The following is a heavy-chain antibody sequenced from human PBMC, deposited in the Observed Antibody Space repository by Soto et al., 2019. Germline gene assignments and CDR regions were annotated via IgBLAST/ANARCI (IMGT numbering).Heavy chain of an antibody. CDR3: AGWGGHDYNY. J-gene: IGHJ4*02. D-gene: IGHD3-16*01. CDR2: INPDGSVG. Sequence: EVQLLGSGGGLVQPGGSLRLSSVASGFTFRTYWMNWVHQAPGMGLEWVANINPDGSVGTYVDSVKGRFTTSRDNAKNSLYLQMNSRRADDAAVYFCAGWGGHDYNYWGQGSLVTVSS. CDR1: GFTFRTYW. V-gene: IGHV3-7*03.